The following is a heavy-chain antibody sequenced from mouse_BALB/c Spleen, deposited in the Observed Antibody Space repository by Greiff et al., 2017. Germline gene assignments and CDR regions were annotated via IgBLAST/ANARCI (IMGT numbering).Heavy chain of an antibody. D-gene: IGHD1-1*01. CDR3: ARWGAVVGSMDY. Sequence: QVQLKESGPGLVQPSQSLSITCTVSGFSLTSYGVHWVRQSPGKGLEWLGVIWSGGSTDYNAAFISRLSISKDNSKSQVFFKMTSLQANDTAIYYCARWGAVVGSMDYWGQGTSVTVSS. CDR2: IWSGGST. V-gene: IGHV2-2*02. J-gene: IGHJ4*01. CDR1: GFSLTSYG.